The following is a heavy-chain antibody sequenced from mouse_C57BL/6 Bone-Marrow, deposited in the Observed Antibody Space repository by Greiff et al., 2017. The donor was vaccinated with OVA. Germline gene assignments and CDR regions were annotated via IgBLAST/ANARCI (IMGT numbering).Heavy chain of an antibody. CDR2: INPSSGYT. CDR3: ARGDSNYAGYFDV. Sequence: QVQLQQSGAELAKPGASVKLSCKASGYTFTSYWMHWVKQRPGQGLEWIGYINPSSGYTKYNQKFKDKATLTADKSSSTAYMQLSSLTYEDSAVYYCARGDSNYAGYFDVWGTGTTVTASS. CDR1: GYTFTSYW. J-gene: IGHJ1*03. V-gene: IGHV1-7*01. D-gene: IGHD2-5*01.